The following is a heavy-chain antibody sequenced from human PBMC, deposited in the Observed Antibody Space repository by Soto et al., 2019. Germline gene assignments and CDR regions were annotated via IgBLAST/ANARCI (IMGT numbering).Heavy chain of an antibody. CDR3: ESFWEREGYYDY. J-gene: IGHJ4*02. CDR2: ISASGKTI. V-gene: IGHV3-48*03. CDR1: GFTFSTYE. D-gene: IGHD3-10*01. Sequence: PGRSLRLSCAASGFTFSTYEANWVRQASGKGLEWIAFISASGKTIYYADSVRGRFTISRDNAKKSVYLEMKSLRDDDTAVYFGESFWEREGYYDYWGQATQVTVSS.